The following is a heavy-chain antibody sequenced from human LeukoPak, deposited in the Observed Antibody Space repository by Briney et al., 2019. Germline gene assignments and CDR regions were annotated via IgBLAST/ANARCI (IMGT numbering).Heavy chain of an antibody. CDR2: ISGSGGST. V-gene: IGHV3-23*01. D-gene: IGHD3-3*01. Sequence: PGGSLRLSCAASGFTFSSYAMSWVRQAPGKGLEWVSAISGSGGSTYYADSVKGRFTISRDNSKNTLYLQMNSLRAEDTAVYYCAKLEYYDFWSGYPRGAFDIWGQGTMVTVSS. J-gene: IGHJ3*02. CDR3: AKLEYYDFWSGYPRGAFDI. CDR1: GFTFSSYA.